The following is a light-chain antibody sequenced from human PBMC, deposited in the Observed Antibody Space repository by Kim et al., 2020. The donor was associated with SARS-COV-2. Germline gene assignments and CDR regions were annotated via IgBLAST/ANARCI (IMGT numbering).Light chain of an antibody. J-gene: IGKJ1*01. CDR2: GAS. CDR3: QQSYYTLWT. V-gene: IGKV1-39*01. CDR1: QIISNY. Sequence: AAVGDRITITGRASQIISNYLNLYRKKPGKPPKLLISGASNLEGGVPSRFSGSGFGTDFTLTITSLQPDDFATYYCQQSYYTLWTFGLGTKVEIK.